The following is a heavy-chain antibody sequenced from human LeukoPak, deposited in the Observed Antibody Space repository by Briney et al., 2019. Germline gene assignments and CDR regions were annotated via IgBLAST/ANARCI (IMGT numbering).Heavy chain of an antibody. CDR2: ISAYNGNT. CDR1: GNTFTSYA. D-gene: IGHD2-15*01. V-gene: IGHV1-18*01. CDR3: ARDYRCSGGSCYSGYFQH. J-gene: IGHJ1*01. Sequence: ASVKVSCKASGNTFTSYAMNWVRQAPGQGLERMGWISAYNGNTNYAQKLQGRVTMTTDTSTSTAYMELRSLRSDDTAAYYCARDYRCSGGSCYSGYFQHWGQGTLVTVSS.